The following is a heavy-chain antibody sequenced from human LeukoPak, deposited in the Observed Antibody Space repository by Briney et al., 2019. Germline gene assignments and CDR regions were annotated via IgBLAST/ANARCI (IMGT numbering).Heavy chain of an antibody. CDR3: AREAGYDYVWGSYRSFDY. J-gene: IGHJ4*02. D-gene: IGHD3-16*02. CDR1: GYMFSNYG. CDR2: IRYDGTYK. V-gene: IGHV3-30*02. Sequence: GGSLRLSCEASGYMFSNYGMHWVRQPPGKGLEWVAFIRYDGTYKYYADSVKGRFTISRDNSKNTLYLQMNSLRAEDTAVYYCAREAGYDYVWGSYRSFDYWGQGTLVTVSS.